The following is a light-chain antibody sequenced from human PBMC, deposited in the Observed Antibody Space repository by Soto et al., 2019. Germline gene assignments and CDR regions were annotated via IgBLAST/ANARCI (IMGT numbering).Light chain of an antibody. J-gene: IGLJ2*01. Sequence: QSALTQPASVSGSPGQSVTISCTGTSSAVGGYNYVSWYQQHPGKAPKLMIYDVSNRPSGVSNRFSASKSGNTASLTISGLHAADEADYYCSAYTSRYNVVLGGGTHLTVL. CDR3: SAYTSRYNVV. CDR2: DVS. V-gene: IGLV2-14*01. CDR1: SSAVGGYNY.